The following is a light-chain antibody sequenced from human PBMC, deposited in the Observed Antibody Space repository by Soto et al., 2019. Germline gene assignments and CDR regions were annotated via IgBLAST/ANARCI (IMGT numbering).Light chain of an antibody. CDR2: RAS. J-gene: IGKJ1*01. Sequence: DIQMTQSPSSLSASVGDRVTNSCRASQIISTYLNWYQQKPGTAPRLLISRASSVKSGVPPRFSGSGSGRDFTLTISSLRPEDIATYFCQQSYTSPPWTFGQGTKVEVK. CDR3: QQSYTSPPWT. CDR1: QIISTY. V-gene: IGKV1-39*01.